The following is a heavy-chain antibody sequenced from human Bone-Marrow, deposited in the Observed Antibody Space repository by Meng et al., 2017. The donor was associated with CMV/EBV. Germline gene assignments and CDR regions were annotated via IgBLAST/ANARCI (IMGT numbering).Heavy chain of an antibody. CDR1: GGTFSSYA. CDR2: IIPIFGTA. CDR3: ARGRGLGVVVAAMHY. J-gene: IGHJ4*02. D-gene: IGHD2-15*01. V-gene: IGHV1-69*12. Sequence: QVRVGQSGAEVKKPGSSVKVSWKASGGTFSSYAISWVRQAPGQGVEWMGGIIPIFGTANYAQKFQGRVTITADESTSTAYMELSSLRSEDTAVYYCARGRGLGVVVAAMHYWGQGTLVTVSS.